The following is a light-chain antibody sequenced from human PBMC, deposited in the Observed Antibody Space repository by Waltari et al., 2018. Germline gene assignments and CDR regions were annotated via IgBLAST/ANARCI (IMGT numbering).Light chain of an antibody. CDR3: VLYGGNGIWV. CDR2: STN. V-gene: IGLV8-61*01. Sequence: QTVVTQEPAFSVSPGETITLTCALTSGSVSTSDYPSWYQQTPGQAPRTLIYSTNIRSSGVPDRFSGSIIGNKAALTITGAQADDESDYYCVLYGGNGIWVFGGGTRLTVL. CDR1: SGSVSTSDY. J-gene: IGLJ3*02.